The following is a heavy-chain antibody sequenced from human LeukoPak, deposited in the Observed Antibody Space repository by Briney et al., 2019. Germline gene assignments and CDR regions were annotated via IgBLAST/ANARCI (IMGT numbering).Heavy chain of an antibody. Sequence: ASVKVSRKASGGTFSSYAISWVRQAPGQGLEWMGGIIPIFGTANYAQKFQGRVTITADESTSTAYMELSSLRSEDTAVYYCARDHGPTVGATYWFDPWGQGTLVTVSS. CDR2: IIPIFGTA. J-gene: IGHJ5*02. CDR1: GGTFSSYA. V-gene: IGHV1-69*01. CDR3: ARDHGPTVGATYWFDP. D-gene: IGHD1-26*01.